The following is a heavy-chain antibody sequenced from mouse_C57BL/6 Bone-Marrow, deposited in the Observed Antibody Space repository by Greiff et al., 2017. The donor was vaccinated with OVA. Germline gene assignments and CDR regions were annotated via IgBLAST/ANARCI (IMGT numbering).Heavy chain of an antibody. CDR3: ATRSFQLGWFAY. D-gene: IGHD4-1*02. J-gene: IGHJ3*01. CDR1: GYTFTSYW. V-gene: IGHV1-55*01. CDR2: IYPGSGST. Sequence: QVQLQQPGAELVKPGASVKMSCKASGYTFTSYWLTWVKQRPGQGLEWIGDIYPGSGSTNYNEKFKSKATLTVDTSSSTAYMQLSSLTSEDSAVYYCATRSFQLGWFAYWGQGTLVTVSA.